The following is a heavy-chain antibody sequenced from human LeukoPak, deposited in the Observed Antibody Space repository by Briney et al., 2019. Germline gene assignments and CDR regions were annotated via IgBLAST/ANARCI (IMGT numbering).Heavy chain of an antibody. CDR2: IYYSGST. CDR3: ARCPIAVARRWFDP. Sequence: PSETLSLTCTVSGGSISSGDYYWSWIRQPPGKGLEWIGYIYYSGSTYYNPSLKSRVTISVDTSKNQFSLKLSSVTAADTAVYYCARCPIAVARRWFDPWGQGTLVTVSS. V-gene: IGHV4-30-4*01. CDR1: GGSISSGDYY. J-gene: IGHJ5*02. D-gene: IGHD6-19*01.